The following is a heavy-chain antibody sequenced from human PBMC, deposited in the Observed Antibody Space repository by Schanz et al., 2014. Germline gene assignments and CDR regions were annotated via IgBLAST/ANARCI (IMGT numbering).Heavy chain of an antibody. V-gene: IGHV3-21*01. CDR3: ARKMKLGVYGGKGHDSLDI. D-gene: IGHD4-17*01. CDR2: ISTSGTYM. Sequence: EVQLVESGGGLVQPGGSLRLSCTASGFPFSDYFMAWIRQPPGRGLEWVSSISTSGTYMYIADSLKGRLTISRDDAKKSMYLQMNNLRAEDTAVYYCARKMKLGVYGGKGHDSLDIWGQGTMVTVSS. CDR1: GFPFSDYF. J-gene: IGHJ3*02.